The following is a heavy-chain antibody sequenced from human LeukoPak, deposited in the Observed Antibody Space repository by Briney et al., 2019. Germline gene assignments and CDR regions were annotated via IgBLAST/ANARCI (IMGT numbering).Heavy chain of an antibody. CDR1: GFTFSSYS. V-gene: IGHV3-48*01. CDR2: NTSDSTTM. J-gene: IGHJ5*02. D-gene: IGHD4-11*01. Sequence: TGGSLRLSCAASGFTFSSYSMNWVRQAPGQGLEWVSYNTSDSTTMFYADSVKGRFTASRDNAENSMYLQMNSLRAEDTAVYYCARVALRPIDYSNPEFDPWGQGTLVTVSS. CDR3: ARVALRPIDYSNPEFDP.